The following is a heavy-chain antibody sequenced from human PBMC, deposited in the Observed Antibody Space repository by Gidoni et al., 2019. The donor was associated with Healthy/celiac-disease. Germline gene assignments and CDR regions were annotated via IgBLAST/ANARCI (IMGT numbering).Heavy chain of an antibody. D-gene: IGHD2-15*01. CDR2: ISYDGSNK. CDR3: AKSSYCSGGSCYDGPLDY. Sequence: QVQLVESGGGVVQPGRSLRLSCAASGFTFSSYGMHWVRQAPGKGLEWVAVISYDGSNKYYADSVKGRFTISRDNSKNTLYLQMNSLRAEDTAVYYCAKSSYCSGGSCYDGPLDYWGQGTLVTVSS. CDR1: GFTFSSYG. J-gene: IGHJ4*02. V-gene: IGHV3-30*18.